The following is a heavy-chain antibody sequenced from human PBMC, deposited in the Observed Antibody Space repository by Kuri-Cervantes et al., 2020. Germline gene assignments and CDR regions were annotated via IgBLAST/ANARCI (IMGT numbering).Heavy chain of an antibody. V-gene: IGHV1-8*02. CDR2: MNPNSGNT. J-gene: IGHJ6*04. CDR3: ARGKARIWYGMDV. Sequence: ALVKVSCKASGYTLTSYGISWVRQAPGQGLEWMGWMNPNSGNTGYAQKFQGRVTMTRNTSISTAYMELSSLRPEETAVYYCARGKARIWYGMDVWGKGTTVTVFS. CDR1: GYTLTSYG. D-gene: IGHD3-16*01.